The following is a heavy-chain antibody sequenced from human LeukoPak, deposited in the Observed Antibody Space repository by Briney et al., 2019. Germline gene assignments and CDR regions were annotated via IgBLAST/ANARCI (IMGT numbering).Heavy chain of an antibody. V-gene: IGHV1-46*01. CDR2: INPSGGST. CDR3: VVVVAATRVYGMDV. J-gene: IGHJ6*02. CDR1: GYTFTSYY. Sequence: ASVKVSCKASGYTFTSYYMHWVRQAPGQGLEWMGIINPSGGSTSYAQKFQGRVTITADKSTSTAYMELSSLRSEDTAVYYCVVVVAATRVYGMDVWGQGTTVTVSS. D-gene: IGHD2-15*01.